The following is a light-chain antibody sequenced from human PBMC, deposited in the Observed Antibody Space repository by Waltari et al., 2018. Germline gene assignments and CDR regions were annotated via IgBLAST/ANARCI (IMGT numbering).Light chain of an antibody. CDR3: QNHERLPAT. V-gene: IGKV3-20*01. CDR1: QSVSKY. CDR2: AAS. J-gene: IGKJ1*01. Sequence: EDVLTQSPGTLSLSPGERATLSCRASQSVSKYLAWYQQRPGQAPRLLIYAASTRATGVPDRFSGSGFGTDFSLTISRLDPEDFAVYYCQNHERLPATFGQGTKVEIK.